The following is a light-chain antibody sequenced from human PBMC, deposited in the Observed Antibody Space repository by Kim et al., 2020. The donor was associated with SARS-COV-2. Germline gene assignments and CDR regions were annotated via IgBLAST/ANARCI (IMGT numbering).Light chain of an antibody. V-gene: IGKV1-27*01. CDR3: QKYNSAPST. CDR1: QGVSNY. CDR2: AAS. Sequence: ASVGDRVTITCRASQGVSNYLAWYQQKPGKVPKLLIYAASTLQSGVPSRFSGSGSGTDFTLTISSLQPEDVATYYCQKYNSAPSTFGPGTKVDIK. J-gene: IGKJ3*01.